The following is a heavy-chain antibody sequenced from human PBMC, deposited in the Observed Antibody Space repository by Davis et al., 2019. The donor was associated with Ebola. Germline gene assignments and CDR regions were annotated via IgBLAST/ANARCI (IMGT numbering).Heavy chain of an antibody. CDR2: INHSGST. J-gene: IGHJ4*02. Sequence: MPSETLSLTCAVYGGSFSGYYWSWIRQPPGKGLEWIGEINHSGSTNYNPSLKSRVTISVDTSKNQFSLKLSSVTAADTAVYYCARRRGYSGYGRFDYWGQGTLVTVPS. CDR3: ARRRGYSGYGRFDY. CDR1: GGSFSGYY. D-gene: IGHD5-12*01. V-gene: IGHV4-34*01.